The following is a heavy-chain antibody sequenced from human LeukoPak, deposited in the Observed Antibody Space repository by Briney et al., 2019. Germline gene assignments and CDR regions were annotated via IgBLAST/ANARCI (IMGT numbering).Heavy chain of an antibody. CDR2: IYYSGST. CDR3: ATWRGIFD. V-gene: IGHV4-31*03. Sequence: SQTLSLTCTVSGGSVNSAGYYWSWICQYPGKGLEWIGYIYYSGSTNYNPSLKSRVTISVDTSKNQFSLRVNSVTAADTAVYYCATWRGIFDWGQGTLVTVSS. J-gene: IGHJ4*02. D-gene: IGHD2-15*01. CDR1: GGSVNSAGYY.